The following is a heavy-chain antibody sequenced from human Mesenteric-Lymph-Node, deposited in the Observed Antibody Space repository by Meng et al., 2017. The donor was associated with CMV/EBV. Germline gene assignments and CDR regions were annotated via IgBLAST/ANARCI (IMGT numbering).Heavy chain of an antibody. Sequence: GESLKISCTASGFTFSSYAMNWVRQAPGKGLEWVSVIYSGGNTYYADSVKGRFTISRNNSKNTLYLQMNSLRAEDTTVYYCAKSREGTTSCYEIWGQGTLVTVSS. CDR1: GFTFSSYA. D-gene: IGHD2-2*01. CDR2: IYSGGNT. J-gene: IGHJ4*02. CDR3: AKSREGTTSCYEI. V-gene: IGHV3-23*03.